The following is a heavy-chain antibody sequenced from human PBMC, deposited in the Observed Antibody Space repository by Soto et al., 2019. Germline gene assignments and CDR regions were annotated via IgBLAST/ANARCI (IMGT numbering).Heavy chain of an antibody. D-gene: IGHD3-3*01. Sequence: PSETMSLTCTVSGDSVDSVDYYWAWNRKNPGKGLEWIASIHYSGSTYYSQSLKSRATISRDNAKNSLYLQMNSLIFEDTAVYYCAREDLTNWFDPWGQGTLVTVSS. V-gene: IGHV4-39*02. CDR1: GDSVDSVDYY. CDR3: AREDLTNWFDP. J-gene: IGHJ5*02. CDR2: IHYSGST.